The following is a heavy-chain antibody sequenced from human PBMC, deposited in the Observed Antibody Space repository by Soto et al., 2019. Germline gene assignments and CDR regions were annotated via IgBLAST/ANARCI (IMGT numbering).Heavy chain of an antibody. D-gene: IGHD6-13*01. V-gene: IGHV4-4*02. CDR1: GGSISGSNW. J-gene: IGHJ6*02. CDR3: ARDRAFSSSWYANYYGMDV. Sequence: SETLSLTCAVSGGSISGSNWWSWVRQPPGKGLEWIGEIYHSGSTNYNPSLKSRVTISVDKSKNTLYLQMNSLRAEDTAVYYCARDRAFSSSWYANYYGMDVWGQGTTVTVSS. CDR2: IYHSGST.